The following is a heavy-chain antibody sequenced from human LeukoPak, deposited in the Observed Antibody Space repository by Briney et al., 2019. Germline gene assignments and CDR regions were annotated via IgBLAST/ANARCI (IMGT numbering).Heavy chain of an antibody. CDR1: GFTASGNY. CDR3: AKLNCSSTSCPFDY. CDR2: IYSDGST. Sequence: AGGSLRLSCAASGFTASGNYLTWVRQAPGKGLEWVSLIYSDGSTYYADSVKGRFTISRDNSKNTLYLQMNSLRAEDTAVYYCAKLNCSSTSCPFDYWGQGTLVTVSS. V-gene: IGHV3-53*01. D-gene: IGHD2-2*01. J-gene: IGHJ4*02.